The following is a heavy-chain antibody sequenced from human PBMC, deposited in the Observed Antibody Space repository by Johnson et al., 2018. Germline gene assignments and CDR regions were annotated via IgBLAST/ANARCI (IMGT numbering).Heavy chain of an antibody. V-gene: IGHV4-59*01. D-gene: IGHD6-19*01. J-gene: IGHJ5*02. CDR1: GGSISSYY. Sequence: QVQLQESGPGLVKPSETLSLTCTVSGGSISSYYWSWIRQPPGKGLEWIGYIYYRGSTNYNPSLKSRVTISVDTSKNQFSLKLSSVTAADTAVYYSARGTGSGWSINWFDPWGQGTLVTVSS. CDR3: ARGTGSGWSINWFDP. CDR2: IYYRGST.